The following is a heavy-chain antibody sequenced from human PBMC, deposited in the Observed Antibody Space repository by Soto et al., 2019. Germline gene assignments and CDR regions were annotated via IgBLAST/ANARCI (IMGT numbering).Heavy chain of an antibody. CDR2: INPNSGGT. CDR3: ARVGYYDSSGFKGLSYHYGKAV. V-gene: IGHV1-2*04. Sequence: ASVKVSCKASGYTFTGYYMHWVRQAPGQGLEWMGWINPNSGGTNYAQKFQGWVTMTRDTSISTAYMELSRLRSDDTAVYYCARVGYYDSSGFKGLSYHYGKAVWGQGTSVPVSS. D-gene: IGHD3-22*01. CDR1: GYTFTGYY. J-gene: IGHJ6*02.